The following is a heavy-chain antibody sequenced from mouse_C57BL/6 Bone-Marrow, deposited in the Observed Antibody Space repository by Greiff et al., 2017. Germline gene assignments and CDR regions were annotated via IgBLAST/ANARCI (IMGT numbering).Heavy chain of an antibody. V-gene: IGHV1-15*01. D-gene: IGHD2-4*01. CDR1: GYTFTDYE. Sequence: VQLQQSGAELVRPGASVTLSCKASGYTFTDYEMHWVKQTPVHGLEWIGAIDPETGGTAYNQKFKGKAILTADKSSSTAYMELRSLTSEDSAVYYCTRGALFYDYDGVDYWGQGTTLTVSS. J-gene: IGHJ2*01. CDR3: TRGALFYDYDGVDY. CDR2: IDPETGGT.